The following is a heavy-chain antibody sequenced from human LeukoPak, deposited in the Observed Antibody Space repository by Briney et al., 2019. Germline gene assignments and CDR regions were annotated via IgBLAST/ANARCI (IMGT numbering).Heavy chain of an antibody. CDR2: IIPIFGTA. CDR1: GGTFSSYA. CDR3: ARKAAAANTFDY. V-gene: IGHV1-69*06. D-gene: IGHD6-13*01. J-gene: IGHJ4*02. Sequence: SVTVSCKASGGTFSSYAISWVRQAPGQGLEWMGGIIPIFGTANYAQKFQGRVTITADKSTSTAYMELSSLRSEDTAVYYCARKAAAANTFDYWGQGTLVTVSS.